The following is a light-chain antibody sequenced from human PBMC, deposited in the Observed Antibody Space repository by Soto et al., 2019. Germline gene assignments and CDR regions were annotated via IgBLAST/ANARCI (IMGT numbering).Light chain of an antibody. J-gene: IGKJ5*01. CDR3: QHYDSLPIT. V-gene: IGKV3-20*01. Sequence: EIVLAQSPGTRSLSPGERATLSCRASQSVSSRYLAWYQQRPGQPPRLLIYGASSRATGIPDRFSGSGSGTDFTLTISRLEHEDVAVFYGQHYDSLPITFCQGTRLEIK. CDR2: GAS. CDR1: QSVSSRY.